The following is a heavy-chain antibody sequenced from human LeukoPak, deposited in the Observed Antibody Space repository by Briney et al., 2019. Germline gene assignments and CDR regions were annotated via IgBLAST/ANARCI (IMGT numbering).Heavy chain of an antibody. Sequence: GGSLRLSCAASGFTFSSYAMSWVRQAPGKGLEWVSAISGSGGSTYYADSVKGRFTISRDNSKNTLYLQMNSLRAEDTAVYYCAKEPQPTVVTPIPEYYWGQGTLVTVSS. CDR3: AKEPQPTVVTPIPEYY. CDR2: ISGSGGST. CDR1: GFTFSSYA. D-gene: IGHD4-23*01. V-gene: IGHV3-23*01. J-gene: IGHJ4*02.